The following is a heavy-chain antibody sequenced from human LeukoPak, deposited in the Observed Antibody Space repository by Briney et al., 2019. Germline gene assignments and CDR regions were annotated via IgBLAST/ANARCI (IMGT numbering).Heavy chain of an antibody. CDR3: ARGKGNWCFDY. J-gene: IGHJ4*02. CDR1: GFTFSSFA. D-gene: IGHD1-20*01. Sequence: GGSLGLSCAASGFTFSSFAIHWVRQAPGKGLEWVAVISDDGSNKYYADSVKGRFSISRDNSKNTLYLQMNSLRAEDTAVYYCARGKGNWCFDYWGQGTLVTVSS. CDR2: ISDDGSNK. V-gene: IGHV3-30*04.